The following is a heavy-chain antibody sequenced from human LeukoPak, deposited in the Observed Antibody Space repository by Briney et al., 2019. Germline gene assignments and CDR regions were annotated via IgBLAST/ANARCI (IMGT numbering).Heavy chain of an antibody. CDR1: GYSFTSYW. CDR2: IYPGDSDT. Sequence: PGESLKISCKGSGYSFTSYWIGWVRQMPGKGLEWMGIIYPGDSDTKYSPSFQGQVTISVDKSISTAYLQWSSLKASDTAIYYCARWMFYYGSGVFHYHGMDVWGQGTTVTVSS. J-gene: IGHJ6*02. CDR3: ARWMFYYGSGVFHYHGMDV. D-gene: IGHD3-10*01. V-gene: IGHV5-51*01.